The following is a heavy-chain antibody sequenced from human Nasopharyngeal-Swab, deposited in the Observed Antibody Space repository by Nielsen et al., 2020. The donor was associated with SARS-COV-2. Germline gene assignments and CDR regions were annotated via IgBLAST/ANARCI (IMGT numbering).Heavy chain of an antibody. D-gene: IGHD3-10*01. CDR3: ARGGSPNLLYYGSGSHFDY. J-gene: IGHJ4*02. CDR2: IYYSGST. V-gene: IGHV4-31*03. CDR1: GGSISSGGYY. Sequence: SETLSLTCTVSGGSISSGGYYWSWIRQHPGKGLEWIGYIYYSGSTYYNPSLKSRVTISVDTSKNQFSLKLSSVTAADTAVYYCARGGSPNLLYYGSGSHFDYWGQGTLVTVSS.